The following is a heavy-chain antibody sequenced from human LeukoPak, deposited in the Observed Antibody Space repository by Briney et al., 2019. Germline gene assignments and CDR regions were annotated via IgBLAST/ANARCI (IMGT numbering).Heavy chain of an antibody. CDR3: AREEGYSSSWSPYYFDY. CDR2: ISAYNGNT. J-gene: IGHJ4*02. D-gene: IGHD6-13*01. CDR1: GYTFTSYG. V-gene: IGHV1-18*01. Sequence: GASVKVSCKASGYTFTSYGISWVRQAPGQGLEWMGWISAYNGNTNYAQKLQGRVTMTTDTPTSTAYMELRSLRSDDTAVYYCAREEGYSSSWSPYYFDYWGQGTLVTVSS.